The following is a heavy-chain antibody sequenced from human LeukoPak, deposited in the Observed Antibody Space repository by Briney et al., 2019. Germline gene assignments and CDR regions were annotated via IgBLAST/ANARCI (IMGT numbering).Heavy chain of an antibody. V-gene: IGHV3-23*01. CDR1: GFTFSSYA. CDR2: ISGSGGST. CDR3: AKENRITMIVVVPEIFDY. J-gene: IGHJ4*02. Sequence: GGSLRLSCVASGFTFSSYAMSWVRQAPGKGLEWVSAISGSGGSTYYADSVKGRFTISRDNSKNTLYLQMNSLRAEDTAVYYCAKENRITMIVVVPEIFDYWGQGTLVTVSS. D-gene: IGHD3-22*01.